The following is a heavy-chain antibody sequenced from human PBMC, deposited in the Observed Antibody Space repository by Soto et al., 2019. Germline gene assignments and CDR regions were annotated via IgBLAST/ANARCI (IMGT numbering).Heavy chain of an antibody. CDR3: ARESGGATATLDYYYFYMDV. CDR2: MNPNSGDT. J-gene: IGHJ6*03. Sequence: QVQLVQSGAEVKKPGASVTVSCKASGYRFSDYYLHWVRQAPGQGPEWMGWMNPNSGDTKYAQKCKGRVTMTSDTSVRTAFMELNWLKSDDTAVYYCARESGGATATLDYYYFYMDVWGIGTTVTVSS. D-gene: IGHD5-12*01. CDR1: GYRFSDYY. V-gene: IGHV1-2*02.